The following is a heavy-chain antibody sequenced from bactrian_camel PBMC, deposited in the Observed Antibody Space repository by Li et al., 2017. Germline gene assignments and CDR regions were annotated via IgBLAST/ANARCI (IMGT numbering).Heavy chain of an antibody. Sequence: HVQLVESGGGLVQPGGSLRLSCAASGLTFDDYAMGWFRQAPGKEREGVAYTNWSGDVTHYADSVKGRFTISRDNAKNTVYLQMNSLKLEDTAMYYCVAAGFDYWGQGTQVTVS. V-gene: IGHV3S60*01. CDR2: TNWSGDVT. D-gene: IGHD7*01. CDR3: VAAGFDY. J-gene: IGHJ4*01. CDR1: GLTFDDYA.